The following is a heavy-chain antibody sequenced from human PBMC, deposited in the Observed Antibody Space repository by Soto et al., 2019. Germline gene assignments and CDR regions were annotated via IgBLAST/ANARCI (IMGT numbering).Heavy chain of an antibody. CDR3: ARREPIRGSTFHI. D-gene: IGHD1-26*01. CDR1: GFSLSTSGVA. J-gene: IGHJ3*02. V-gene: IGHV2-5*02. Sequence: QITLKESGPPLVKPTQTLTLTCTFSGFSLSTSGVAVGWIRQPPGQALEWLALIYGDDDKHYSPSLKSRLTIPKDTSKNQVVLTMTNMDHVDAATYYCARREPIRGSTFHIWGQGTMVTVSS. CDR2: IYGDDDK.